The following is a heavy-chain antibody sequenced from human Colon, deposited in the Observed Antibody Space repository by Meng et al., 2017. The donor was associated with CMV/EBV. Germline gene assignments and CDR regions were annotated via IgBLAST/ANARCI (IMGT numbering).Heavy chain of an antibody. CDR1: GFTFSDYY. V-gene: IGHV3-11*04. J-gene: IGHJ3*02. CDR2: ISSSGSTI. Sequence: GESLKISCAASGFTFSDYYMSWIRQAPGKGLEWVSYISSSGSTIYYADSVKGRFTISRDNAKNSLYLQMNSLRAEDTAVYYCARDRPYYYDSSGYWDAFDIWGQGTMVTVSS. D-gene: IGHD3-22*01. CDR3: ARDRPYYYDSSGYWDAFDI.